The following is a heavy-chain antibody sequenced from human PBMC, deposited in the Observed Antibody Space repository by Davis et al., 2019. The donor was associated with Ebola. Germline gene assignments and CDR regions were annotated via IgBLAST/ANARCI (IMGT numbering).Heavy chain of an antibody. J-gene: IGHJ2*01. D-gene: IGHD6-13*01. Sequence: GESLKISCAASGFTFSSYSMNWVRQAPGKGLEWVSAIIGSGGSTYYADSVKGRFTISRDNSKNTLYLQMNSLRAEDTAVYYCAKDRGIAAAGTSWYFDLWGRGTLVTVSS. V-gene: IGHV3-23*01. CDR1: GFTFSSYS. CDR2: IIGSGGST. CDR3: AKDRGIAAAGTSWYFDL.